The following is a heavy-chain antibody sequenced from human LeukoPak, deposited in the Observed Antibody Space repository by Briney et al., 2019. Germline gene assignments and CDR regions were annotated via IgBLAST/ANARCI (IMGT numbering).Heavy chain of an antibody. CDR3: ARHPIVVVPAATQNWFDP. CDR2: IYYSGST. V-gene: IGHV4-59*04. J-gene: IGHJ5*02. Sequence: SETLSLTCTVSGGSSSSYYWSWIRQPPGKGLEWIGYIYYSGSTYYNPSLKSRVTISVDTSKNQFSLKLSSVTAADTAVYYCARHPIVVVPAATQNWFDPWGQGTLVTVSS. D-gene: IGHD2-2*01. CDR1: GGSSSSYY.